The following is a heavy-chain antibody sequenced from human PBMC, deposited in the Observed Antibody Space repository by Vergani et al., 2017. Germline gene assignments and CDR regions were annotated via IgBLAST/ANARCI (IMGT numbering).Heavy chain of an antibody. CDR2: IYYSGST. Sequence: QVQLQESGPGLVKTSETLSLTCTGSGGSISRYYWSWIRQPPGKGVEWIGYIYYSGSTNYNPSLKSRVTISVDTSKNQFSLKLSSVTAADTAVYYCARVSPDIGYCTNGVCYYFDYWGQGTLVTVSS. J-gene: IGHJ4*02. CDR1: GGSISRYY. V-gene: IGHV4-59*01. D-gene: IGHD2-8*01. CDR3: ARVSPDIGYCTNGVCYYFDY.